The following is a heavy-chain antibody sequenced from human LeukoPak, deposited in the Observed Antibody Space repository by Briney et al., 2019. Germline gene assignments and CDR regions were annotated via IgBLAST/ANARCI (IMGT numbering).Heavy chain of an antibody. J-gene: IGHJ3*02. Sequence: SETLSLTCTVSGDSISSYYWSWIRQPPGKGLEWIGYIYYSGSTNYNPSLKSRVTISVDTSKNQFSLKLSSVTAADTAVYYCARGSYYYDSSGYYSLYAFDIWGQGTMVTVSS. CDR2: IYYSGST. CDR1: GDSISSYY. CDR3: ARGSYYYDSSGYYSLYAFDI. V-gene: IGHV4-59*01. D-gene: IGHD3-22*01.